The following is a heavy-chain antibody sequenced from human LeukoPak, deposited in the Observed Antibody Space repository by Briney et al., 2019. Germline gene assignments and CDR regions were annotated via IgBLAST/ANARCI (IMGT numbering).Heavy chain of an antibody. CDR3: XXXXXGXXXXXXXX. Sequence: TSETLSLTCTVSGGSISSGSYYWSWIRQPAGKGLEWIGRIYTSGSTNYNPSLKXRVTISVDTSKNQFSLKLTSVTADDTDLYYXXXXXXGXXXXXXXXWGQGTLVXVS. CDR2: IYTSGST. V-gene: IGHV4-61*02. J-gene: IGHJ4*02. CDR1: GGSISSGSYY.